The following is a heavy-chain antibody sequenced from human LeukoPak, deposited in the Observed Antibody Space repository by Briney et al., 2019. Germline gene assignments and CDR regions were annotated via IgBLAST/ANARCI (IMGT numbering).Heavy chain of an antibody. Sequence: PSETLSLTCTVSGGSISSYYWSWIRQPAGKGLEWIGRIYTSGSTNYNPSLKSRVTMSVDTPKNQFSLKLSSVTAADTAVYYCARAQYCSSTSCYLWVFDPWGQGTLVTVSS. V-gene: IGHV4-4*07. CDR3: ARAQYCSSTSCYLWVFDP. D-gene: IGHD2-2*01. CDR2: IYTSGST. CDR1: GGSISSYY. J-gene: IGHJ5*02.